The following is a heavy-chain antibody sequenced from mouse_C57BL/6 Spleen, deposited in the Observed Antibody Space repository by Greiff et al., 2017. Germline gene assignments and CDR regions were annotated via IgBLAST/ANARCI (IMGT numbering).Heavy chain of an antibody. CDR3: VRHSNYFDY. D-gene: IGHD1-1*01. J-gene: IGHJ2*01. CDR2: IRSKSNNYAT. Sequence: EVKLMESGGGLVQPKGSLKLSCAASGFSFNTYAMNWVRQAPGKGVEWVARIRSKSNNYATYYADSVKDRFTISRDDSESMLYLQMNNLKTEDTAMYYCVRHSNYFDYWGQGTTLTVSS. CDR1: GFSFNTYA. V-gene: IGHV10-1*01.